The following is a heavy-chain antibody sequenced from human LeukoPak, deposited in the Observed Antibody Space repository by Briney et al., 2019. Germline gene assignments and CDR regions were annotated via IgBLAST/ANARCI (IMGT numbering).Heavy chain of an antibody. J-gene: IGHJ3*02. CDR1: GYTFTNYD. CDR3: ATCAAVIRDAFDI. D-gene: IGHD2-21*01. V-gene: IGHV1-8*01. CDR2: MNPNSGNT. Sequence: ASVKVSCKASGYTFTNYDITWVRQATGQGLEWMGWMNPNSGNTGYAQKFQGRVTMTRNTSISTAYMELSSLRSDDTAVYYCATCAAVIRDAFDIWGQGTMVTVSS.